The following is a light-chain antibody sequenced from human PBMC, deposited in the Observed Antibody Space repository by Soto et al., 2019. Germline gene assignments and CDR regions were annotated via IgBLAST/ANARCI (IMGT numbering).Light chain of an antibody. CDR2: DVS. V-gene: IGLV2-14*01. Sequence: QSALTQPAPVSGSPGQSITISCTGTSSDVGGYNYVSWYQQHPGKAPKLMIYDVSNRPSGVSNRFSGSKSGNTASLTISGLQAEDEADYYCSSYTSSSRGVFGGGTKLTVL. CDR3: SSYTSSSRGV. J-gene: IGLJ2*01. CDR1: SSDVGGYNY.